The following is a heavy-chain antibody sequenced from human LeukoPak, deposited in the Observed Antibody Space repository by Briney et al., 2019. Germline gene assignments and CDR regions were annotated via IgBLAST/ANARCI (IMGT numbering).Heavy chain of an antibody. D-gene: IGHD4-17*01. CDR2: IYSGGST. CDR3: ASLRLYYFDY. CDR1: EFSVGSNY. J-gene: IGHJ4*02. Sequence: GGSLRLSCAASEFSVGSNYMTWVRQAPGKGLEWVSVIYSGGSTYYADSVKGRFTISRDNSKNTLYLQINSLRAEDTAVYYCASLRLYYFDYWGQGTLVTVSS. V-gene: IGHV3-53*01.